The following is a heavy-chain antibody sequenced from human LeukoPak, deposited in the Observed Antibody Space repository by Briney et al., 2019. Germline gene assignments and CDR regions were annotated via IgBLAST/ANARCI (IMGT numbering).Heavy chain of an antibody. Sequence: GGSLRLSCAASGFTFSSYAMNWVRQAPGKGLEWVSYISSSGSTIYYADSVKGRFTISRDNAKNSLYLQMNSLRAEDTAVYYCARGSELGAVIPMSGIDAFDIWGQGTMVTVSS. CDR2: ISSSGSTI. V-gene: IGHV3-48*03. CDR1: GFTFSSYA. D-gene: IGHD3-3*01. CDR3: ARGSELGAVIPMSGIDAFDI. J-gene: IGHJ3*02.